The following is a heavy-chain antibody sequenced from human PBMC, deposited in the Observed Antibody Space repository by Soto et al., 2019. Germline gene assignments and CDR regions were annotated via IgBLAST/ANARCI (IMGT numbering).Heavy chain of an antibody. CDR2: VSGTGGSA. D-gene: IGHD4-17*01. CDR1: GFTFSSYA. V-gene: IGHV3-23*01. CDR3: ARGAAYSDFDLEY. Sequence: GGSLRLSCAASGFTFSSYAMTWVRQAPGKGLEWVSGVSGTGGSAYYADSVKGRFTVSRDKSTNTLYLHMNSLRAEDTAVYYCARGAAYSDFDLEYWGQGTLVTVSS. J-gene: IGHJ4*02.